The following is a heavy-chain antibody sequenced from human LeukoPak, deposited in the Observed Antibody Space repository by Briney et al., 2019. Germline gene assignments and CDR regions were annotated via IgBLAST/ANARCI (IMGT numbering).Heavy chain of an antibody. CDR3: AREPLYNNGWQRHFDS. CDR2: ISYDGSNK. D-gene: IGHD6-19*01. CDR1: GFTFSSYA. J-gene: IGHJ4*02. Sequence: GRSLRLSCAASGFTFSSYAVHWVRQAPGKGLEWVAVISYDGSNKYYADSVKGRFTISRDNSKNTLYLQMNSLGAEDTAVYYCAREPLYNNGWQRHFDSWGQGTLVTVSS. V-gene: IGHV3-30-3*01.